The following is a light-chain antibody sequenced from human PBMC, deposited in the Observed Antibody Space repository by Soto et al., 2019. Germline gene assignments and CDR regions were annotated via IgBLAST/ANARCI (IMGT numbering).Light chain of an antibody. V-gene: IGLV2-14*01. CDR2: EVT. CDR3: SSYTNSDTWV. J-gene: IGLJ3*02. Sequence: QSALTQPASVSGSPGQSITISCTGTSSDVGGYNYVSWYQQHPGQVPKLTIYEVTNRPSGVSSLFSGSKSGNTASLTISGLQSDDEADYYCSSYTNSDTWVFGGGTKVTVL. CDR1: SSDVGGYNY.